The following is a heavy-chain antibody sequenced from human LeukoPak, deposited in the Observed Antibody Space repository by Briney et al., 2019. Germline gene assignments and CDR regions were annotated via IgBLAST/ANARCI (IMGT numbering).Heavy chain of an antibody. D-gene: IGHD3-10*01. Sequence: AESLRLSCGASGFTFSSYWMHWFHQAPGLGLIWVSRINTDGSSTSYADSVKGRFTISRDSAKNTLYLQMNSLRAEDTAVYYCARTVPGYFFDSWGQGTLVTVSS. CDR3: ARTVPGYFFDS. J-gene: IGHJ4*02. CDR1: GFTFSSYW. V-gene: IGHV3-74*01. CDR2: INTDGSST.